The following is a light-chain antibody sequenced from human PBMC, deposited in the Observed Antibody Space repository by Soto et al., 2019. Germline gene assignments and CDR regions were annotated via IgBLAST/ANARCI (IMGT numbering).Light chain of an antibody. CDR3: QQTHSTIHS. Sequence: DIQMTQSPSSLSASIGDTITISCRASQNIERYLNWYQKKEGRAPQLLMFAAANLESGVPSRFRGSGSGTDFTLTISSLQPEDVATYYCQQTHSTIHSFVQGTKVDIK. V-gene: IGKV1-39*01. CDR2: AAA. J-gene: IGKJ2*01. CDR1: QNIERY.